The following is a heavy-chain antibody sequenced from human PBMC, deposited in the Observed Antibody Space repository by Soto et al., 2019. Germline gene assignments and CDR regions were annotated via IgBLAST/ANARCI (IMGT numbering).Heavy chain of an antibody. CDR2: MYNSGST. V-gene: IGHV4-59*08. CDR1: GGSIISYY. J-gene: IGHJ4*02. CDR3: ASMGYHYGSGSYPLDY. Sequence: PSETLSLTCTVSGGSIISYYWTWIRQPPGKGLEWIGFMYNSGSTHYNPSLKSRVTISLDTSKNQFSLNLRSVTAADTAVYYCASMGYHYGSGSYPLDYWGQGTLVTVSS. D-gene: IGHD3-10*01.